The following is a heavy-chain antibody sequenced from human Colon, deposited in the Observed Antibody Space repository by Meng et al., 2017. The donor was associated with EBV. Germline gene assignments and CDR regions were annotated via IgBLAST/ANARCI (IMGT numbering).Heavy chain of an antibody. Sequence: QMQRQEAGPVLVKPWETLSPTCTVSGGSIGSYYWSWIRQPPGKGLEWIGYIYYSGSTNYNPSLKSRVTISVDTSKNQFSLKLSSVTAADTAVYYCARHFINWFDPWGQGTLVTVSS. CDR3: ARHFINWFDP. V-gene: IGHV4-59*08. J-gene: IGHJ5*02. CDR2: IYYSGST. CDR1: GGSIGSYY.